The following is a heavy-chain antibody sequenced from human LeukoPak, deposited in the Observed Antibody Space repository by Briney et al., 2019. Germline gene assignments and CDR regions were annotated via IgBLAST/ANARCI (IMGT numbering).Heavy chain of an antibody. D-gene: IGHD2-15*01. CDR2: IHYSGNT. V-gene: IGHV4-59*01. Sequence: SETLSLTCTVSGGSISGDSWSWIRQPTGKALEWIGYIHYSGNTRENPPLKSRVTISVDTSKNQFSLRLSSVTAADTAIYFCARISLGGSSNYFDYWGQGTLVTVSS. CDR1: GGSISGDS. J-gene: IGHJ4*02. CDR3: ARISLGGSSNYFDY.